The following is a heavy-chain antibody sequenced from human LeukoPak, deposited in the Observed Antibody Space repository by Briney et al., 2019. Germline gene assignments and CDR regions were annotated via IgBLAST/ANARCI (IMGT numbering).Heavy chain of an antibody. D-gene: IGHD5-24*01. J-gene: IGHJ4*02. V-gene: IGHV3-21*01. Sequence: GGSLRLSCAASGFTFSSYSMNWVRQAPGKGLEWVSSISSSSSYIYYADSVKGRFTISRDNAKNSLYLQMNSLRAEDTAVYYCVRRHGVENLGDNWGQGTLVTVSS. CDR2: ISSSSSYI. CDR3: VRRHGVENLGDN. CDR1: GFTFSSYS.